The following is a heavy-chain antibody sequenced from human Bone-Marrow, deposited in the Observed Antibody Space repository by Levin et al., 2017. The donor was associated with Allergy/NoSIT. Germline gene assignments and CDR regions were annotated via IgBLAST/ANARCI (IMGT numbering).Heavy chain of an antibody. D-gene: IGHD5-12*01. Sequence: GGSLRLSCEVSGFILSSYAIHWVRQAPDKGLDWVAAISFDGSKKYYADSVKGRLSISRDNSKNMVYLQMNSLRIEDTALYYCVRDERGISGYIYWFEYWCQGTLVTVSS. CDR1: GFILSSYA. CDR3: VRDERGISGYIYWFEY. J-gene: IGHJ4*02. V-gene: IGHV3-30*01. CDR2: ISFDGSKK.